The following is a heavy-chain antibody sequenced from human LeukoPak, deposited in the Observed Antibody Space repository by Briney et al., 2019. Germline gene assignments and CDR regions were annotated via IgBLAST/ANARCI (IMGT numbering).Heavy chain of an antibody. Sequence: SETLSLTCAVYGGSFSGYYWSWIRQPPGKGLEWIGEINHGGSTNYNPSLKSRVTISVDTSKNQFSLKLSSVTAADTAVYYCARGEYSYGYDSWGQGTLVTVSS. CDR3: ARGEYSYGYDS. J-gene: IGHJ5*02. V-gene: IGHV4-34*01. CDR1: GGSFSGYY. CDR2: INHGGST. D-gene: IGHD5-18*01.